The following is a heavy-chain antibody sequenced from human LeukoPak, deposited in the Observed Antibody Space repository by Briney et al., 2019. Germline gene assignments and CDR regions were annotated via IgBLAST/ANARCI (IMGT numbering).Heavy chain of an antibody. J-gene: IGHJ4*02. CDR3: AKTLRYAVYWSGGDCPYLFGH. D-gene: IGHD2-21*02. CDR1: GFTFSIYG. Sequence: GGSLRLSCAASGFTFSIYGMSWLRQAPGKGLEWVSAIRGSGAKTFYADSVKGRFTISRDNPKNTLYLEMNSMRAEDTAVYYCAKTLRYAVYWSGGDCPYLFGHWGQGALATVCS. V-gene: IGHV3-23*01. CDR2: IRGSGAKT.